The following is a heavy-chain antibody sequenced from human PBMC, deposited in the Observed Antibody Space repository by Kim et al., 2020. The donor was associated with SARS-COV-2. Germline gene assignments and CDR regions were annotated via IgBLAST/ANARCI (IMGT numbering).Heavy chain of an antibody. J-gene: IGHJ6*02. CDR2: ITWNSGSI. CDR3: AGWSYYGMDV. V-gene: IGHV3-9*01. D-gene: IGHD6-19*01. CDR1: GFTFDDYA. Sequence: GGSLRLSCAASGFTFDDYAMEWVRQAPGKGLEWVAGITWNSGSIGYADSVKGRFAISRDNAKNSLYLQMNSLRTEDTALYYCAGWSYYGMDVWGQETTVTV.